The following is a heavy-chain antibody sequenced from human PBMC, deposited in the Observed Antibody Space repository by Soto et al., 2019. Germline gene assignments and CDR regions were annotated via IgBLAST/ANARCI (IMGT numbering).Heavy chain of an antibody. Sequence: QVQLVESGGGVVQPGRSLRLSCAASGFTFSSYGMHWVRQAPGKGLEWVAVIWYDGSNKYYADSVKGRFTISSDNSKNTLYLQMNSLRAEDTAVYYCAREGGEEYSYGYFGFGDYWGQGTLVTVSS. J-gene: IGHJ4*02. CDR1: GFTFSSYG. CDR2: IWYDGSNK. V-gene: IGHV3-33*01. CDR3: AREGGEEYSYGYFGFGDY. D-gene: IGHD5-18*01.